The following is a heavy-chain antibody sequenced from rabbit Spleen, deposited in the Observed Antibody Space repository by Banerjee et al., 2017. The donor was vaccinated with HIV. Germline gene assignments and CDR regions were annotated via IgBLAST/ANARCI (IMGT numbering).Heavy chain of an antibody. Sequence: QEQLVESGGGLVKPGASLTLTCTASGVSFSFSSYMCWVRQAPGKGLEWIACIDTGGSDFTYFATWAKGRFTISKTSSTTVTLQVTRLTAADTATYFCARDTSTSFSGYGMDLWGPGTLVTVS. V-gene: IGHV1S45*01. CDR1: GVSFSFSSY. CDR3: ARDTSTSFSGYGMDL. J-gene: IGHJ6*01. CDR2: IDTGGSDFT. D-gene: IGHD1-1*01.